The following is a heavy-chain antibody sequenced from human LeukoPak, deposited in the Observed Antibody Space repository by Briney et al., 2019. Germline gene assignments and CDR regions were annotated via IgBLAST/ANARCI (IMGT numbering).Heavy chain of an antibody. CDR2: VSISSGTI. Sequence: GGSLRLSCAASGFTFSDYYMSWIRQAPGKGLEWVSFVSISSGTIYYADSVKGRFRISRDNAKSSLDLEMNSLRAEDTAVYYCARAMSAFGGVRNYFDSWGQGTLVTVSS. CDR3: ARAMSAFGGVRNYFDS. CDR1: GFTFSDYY. D-gene: IGHD3-16*01. V-gene: IGHV3-11*01. J-gene: IGHJ4*02.